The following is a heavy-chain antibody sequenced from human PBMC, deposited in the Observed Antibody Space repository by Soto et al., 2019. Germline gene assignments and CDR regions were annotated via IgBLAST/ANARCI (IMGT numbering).Heavy chain of an antibody. V-gene: IGHV1-2*04. CDR1: GYTFTGYY. CDR2: INPNSGGT. J-gene: IGHJ6*02. D-gene: IGHD2-2*01. Sequence: ASVKVSFKASGYTFTGYYMHWLRQAPGQGLEWMGWINPNSGGTNYAQKFQGWVTMTRDTSISTAYMELSRLRSDDTAVYYCAREVVPAALDYYYYGMDVWGQGTTVNVSS. CDR3: AREVVPAALDYYYYGMDV.